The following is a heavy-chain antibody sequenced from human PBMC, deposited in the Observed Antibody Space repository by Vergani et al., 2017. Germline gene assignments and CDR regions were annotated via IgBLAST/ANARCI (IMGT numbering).Heavy chain of an antibody. CDR1: GFAINGDDTW. CDR2: ISSTGTSS. J-gene: IGHJ5*02. Sequence: QEQLQESGPRLLKPSQTLSLTCSVSGFAINGDDTWWTWIRRSPGKGLEWIGRISSTGTSSSYNPSLGDRPAISLDTSTNQFFLTLTSVTAADTAIYYCARDSWTSELRGVYWFDTWGQGTLVSVSS. D-gene: IGHD3-10*01. V-gene: IGHV4-30-4*08. CDR3: ARDSWTSELRGVYWFDT.